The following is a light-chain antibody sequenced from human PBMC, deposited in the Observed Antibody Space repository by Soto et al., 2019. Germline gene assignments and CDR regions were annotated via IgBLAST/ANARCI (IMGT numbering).Light chain of an antibody. V-gene: IGKV3-15*01. J-gene: IGKJ1*01. Sequence: EIVMTQSPATLSVSPGERATLSCRASQSVSSNLAWYQQKPGQAPRLLIYGASTRATGIQARFSGSGSGTEFTLTISSLQSEDFAVYYVQQSRGTFGQGTKVEIK. CDR2: GAS. CDR1: QSVSSN. CDR3: QQSRGT.